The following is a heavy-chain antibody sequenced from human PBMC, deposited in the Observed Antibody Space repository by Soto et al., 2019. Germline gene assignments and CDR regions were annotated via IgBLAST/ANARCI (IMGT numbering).Heavy chain of an antibody. D-gene: IGHD3-3*01. CDR3: ATFENLWSGFSLETYNWFDP. J-gene: IGHJ5*02. V-gene: IGHV3-74*01. CDR2: IKNDGSIM. CDR1: GFSFSRYW. Sequence: GGSLRLSCAASGFSFSRYWMHWVRQAPGKGPMWVSRIKNDGSIMNYADSVKGRFTISRDNAKNTLYLQMNSLRVEDTAVYFCATFENLWSGFSLETYNWFDPWGQGTLVTVSS.